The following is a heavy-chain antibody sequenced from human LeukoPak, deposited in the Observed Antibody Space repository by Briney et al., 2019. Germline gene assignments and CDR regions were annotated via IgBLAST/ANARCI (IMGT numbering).Heavy chain of an antibody. CDR2: ISSSGSTI. Sequence: GGSLRLSCAASGVTFSNYSMNWVRQAPGKGLEWVSYISSSGSTIYYADSVKGRFTISRDNAKNSLYLQMNSLRAEDTAVYYCAELGITMIGGVWGKGTTVTISS. J-gene: IGHJ6*04. CDR1: GVTFSNYS. CDR3: AELGITMIGGV. D-gene: IGHD3-10*02. V-gene: IGHV3-48*04.